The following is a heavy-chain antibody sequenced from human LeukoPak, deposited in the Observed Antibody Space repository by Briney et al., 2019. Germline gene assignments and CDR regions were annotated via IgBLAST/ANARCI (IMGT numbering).Heavy chain of an antibody. CDR1: GESFDGYY. Sequence: SETLSLTCAVYGESFDGYYWSWIRQPPGKGLEWIGEINHSGSTNYNPSLKSRVTISVDTSKNQFSLKLSSVTAADTAVYYCARQTGSGLFILPGGQGTLVTVSS. J-gene: IGHJ4*02. V-gene: IGHV4-34*01. CDR3: ARQTGSGLFILP. D-gene: IGHD3/OR15-3a*01. CDR2: INHSGST.